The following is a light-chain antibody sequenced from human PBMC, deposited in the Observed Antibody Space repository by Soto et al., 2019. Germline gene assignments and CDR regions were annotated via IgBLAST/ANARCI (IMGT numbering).Light chain of an antibody. V-gene: IGLV4-69*01. CDR1: SGHSSYA. Sequence: QSVLTQSPSASASLGASVKLTCTLSSGHSSYAIAWHQQQPEKGPRYLMKLNSDGSHSKGDGIPDRFSGSSSGAERYLTISRLQSEDESEYYCQAWDSGTVVFGGGTKLTVL. CDR2: LNSDGSH. J-gene: IGLJ2*01. CDR3: QAWDSGTVV.